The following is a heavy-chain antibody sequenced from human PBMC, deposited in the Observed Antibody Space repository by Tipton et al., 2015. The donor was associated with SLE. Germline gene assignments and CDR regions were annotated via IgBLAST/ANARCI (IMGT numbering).Heavy chain of an antibody. CDR1: GGSLSSYY. CDR2: LSYSGST. D-gene: IGHD5-18*01. Sequence: TLSLTCTVSGGSLSSYYWSWIRQSPEKGLEWIGYLSYSGSTNYNPSLESRVTISVDTSKNQFSLKLSSVTAADTAVYYCARWIPLTGINVWGQGATVTVSS. CDR3: ARWIPLTGINV. V-gene: IGHV4-59*08. J-gene: IGHJ6*02.